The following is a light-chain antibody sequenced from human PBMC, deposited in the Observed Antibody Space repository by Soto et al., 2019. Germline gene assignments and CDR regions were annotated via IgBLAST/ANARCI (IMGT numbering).Light chain of an antibody. V-gene: IGKV1-5*01. J-gene: IGKJ1*01. CDR1: QSISSW. CDR2: DAS. CDR3: QQYNSYSWT. Sequence: DIQMTQSPSTLSASVGDIVTITCRASQSISSWLAWYQQKPGKAPKLLIYDASSLESGVPSRFSGSGSGTEFTLTISSLQPDDFATYYCQQYNSYSWTFGHVTKVDI.